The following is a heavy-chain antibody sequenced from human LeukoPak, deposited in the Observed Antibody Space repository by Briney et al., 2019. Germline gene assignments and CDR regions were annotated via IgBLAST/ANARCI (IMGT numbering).Heavy chain of an antibody. D-gene: IGHD1-26*01. Sequence: GGSLRLSCAASGFTFSSYSMNWVRQAPGKGLEGVSYISSSSSTIYYADSVKGRFTISRDNAKNTLYLQMNSLRAEDTAVYYCARVRGSFDAFDIWGQGTMVTVSS. J-gene: IGHJ3*02. V-gene: IGHV3-48*01. CDR1: GFTFSSYS. CDR2: ISSSSSTI. CDR3: ARVRGSFDAFDI.